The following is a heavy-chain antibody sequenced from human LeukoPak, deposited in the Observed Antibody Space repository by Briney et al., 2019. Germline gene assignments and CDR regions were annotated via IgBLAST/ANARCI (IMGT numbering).Heavy chain of an antibody. J-gene: IGHJ6*02. V-gene: IGHV3-11*01. CDR1: GFTFSDYY. CDR3: ARAGYDILTGYLYYHYGMDV. D-gene: IGHD3-9*01. CDR2: ISSSGSTI. Sequence: PGGSLRLSCAASGFTFSDYYMSWIRQAPGKGLEWVSYISSSGSTIYYADSVKGRFTISRDNAKNSLYLQVNSLRAEDTAVYYCARAGYDILTGYLYYHYGMDVWGQGTTVTVSS.